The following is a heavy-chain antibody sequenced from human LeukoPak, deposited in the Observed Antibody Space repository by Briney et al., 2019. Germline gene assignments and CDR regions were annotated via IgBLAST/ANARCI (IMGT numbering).Heavy chain of an antibody. V-gene: IGHV1-69*06. CDR1: GGTFSSYA. D-gene: IGHD2-15*01. Sequence: SVKVSCKASGGTFSSYAISWVRQAPGQGLEWMGRIIPIFGTANYAQKFQGRVTITADKSTSTAYMELSSLRSEDTAVYYCARGGYCSGGSCYPIDYWGQGTLVTAPS. CDR3: ARGGYCSGGSCYPIDY. J-gene: IGHJ4*02. CDR2: IIPIFGTA.